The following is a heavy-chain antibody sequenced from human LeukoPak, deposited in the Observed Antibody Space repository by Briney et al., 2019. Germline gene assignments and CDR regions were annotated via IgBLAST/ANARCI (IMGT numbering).Heavy chain of an antibody. CDR3: ARGPNSNWSGLDF. D-gene: IGHD6-6*01. J-gene: IGHJ4*02. V-gene: IGHV3-74*01. CDR1: GFSFSGHW. Sequence: GGSLRLSCTASGFSFSGHWMHWTRQLPGKGLVWVSRISPTGSTTSYADSVKGRFTVSRDNAKNTLYLQVNNLRAEDTAVYYCARGPNSNWSGLDFWGQGTLLTVSS. CDR2: ISPTGSTT.